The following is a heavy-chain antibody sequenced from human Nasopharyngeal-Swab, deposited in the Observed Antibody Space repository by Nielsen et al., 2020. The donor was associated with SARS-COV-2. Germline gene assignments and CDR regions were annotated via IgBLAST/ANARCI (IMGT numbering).Heavy chain of an antibody. CDR1: GGSFSGHQ. CDR3: ARGGAGVVTSPVLGLGPYYSYYYMDV. Sequence: ESLKISCAVYGGSFSGHQWSWVRQPPGKGLEWIGEVSHGGGTNYNPSLKSRVTISVATSKNQFSLKLSSVTAADTAVYYCARGGAGVVTSPVLGLGPYYSYYYMDVWGKGTTVTVSS. D-gene: IGHD2/OR15-2a*01. CDR2: VSHGGGT. V-gene: IGHV4-34*01. J-gene: IGHJ6*03.